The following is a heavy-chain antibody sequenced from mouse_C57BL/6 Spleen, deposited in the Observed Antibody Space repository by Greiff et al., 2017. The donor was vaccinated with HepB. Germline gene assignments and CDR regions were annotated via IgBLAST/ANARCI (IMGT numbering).Heavy chain of an antibody. CDR3: ARGARAWFAY. CDR1: GFTFSSYA. Sequence: EVKVVESGGGLVKPGGSLKLSCAASGFTFSSYAMSWVRQTPEKRLEWVATISDGGSYTYYPDNVKGRFTISRDNAKNNLYLQMSHLKSEDTAMYYCARGARAWFAYWGQGTLVTVSA. J-gene: IGHJ3*01. CDR2: ISDGGSYT. V-gene: IGHV5-4*03.